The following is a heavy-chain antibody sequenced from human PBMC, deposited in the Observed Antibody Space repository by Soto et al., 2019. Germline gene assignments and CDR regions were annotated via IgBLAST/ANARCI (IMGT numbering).Heavy chain of an antibody. V-gene: IGHV3-15*07. D-gene: IGHD3-22*01. Sequence: GGSLRLSCAASGFTFTNAWINWVRQAPGKGLEWVGRIKSKLDGGTTDFAASVKGRFAISRDDSTHMVYLQMTSLKTEDTAIYYCTTDSYMTTIVVRFDYWGHGTPVTVSS. CDR1: GFTFTNAW. CDR3: TTDSYMTTIVVRFDY. J-gene: IGHJ4*01. CDR2: IKSKLDGGTT.